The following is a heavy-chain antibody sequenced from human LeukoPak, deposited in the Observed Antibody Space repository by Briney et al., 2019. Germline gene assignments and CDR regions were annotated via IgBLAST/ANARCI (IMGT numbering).Heavy chain of an antibody. Sequence: SETLSLTYTVSGGSISSYYWSWIRQPPGKGLEWIGYIYYSGSTNYNPSLKSRVTISVDTSKNQFSLRLSSVTAADTAVYYCARDHGYNANYYFYYMDVWGKGTTVTVSS. D-gene: IGHD5-24*01. V-gene: IGHV4-59*01. CDR2: IYYSGST. CDR1: GGSISSYY. CDR3: ARDHGYNANYYFYYMDV. J-gene: IGHJ6*03.